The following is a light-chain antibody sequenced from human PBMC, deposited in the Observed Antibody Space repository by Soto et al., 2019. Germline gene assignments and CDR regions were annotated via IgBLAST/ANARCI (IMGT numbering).Light chain of an antibody. CDR1: QSISSW. CDR2: DAS. CDR3: QQYNSYWT. Sequence: DIQMTQSPSTLSASVGDRVTITCRASQSISSWLAWYQQKPWKAPKLLIYDASSLESGVPSRFSGSGSGTEFTLTISSLQPDDFATYYGQQYNSYWTFGQGTKVDIK. J-gene: IGKJ1*01. V-gene: IGKV1-5*01.